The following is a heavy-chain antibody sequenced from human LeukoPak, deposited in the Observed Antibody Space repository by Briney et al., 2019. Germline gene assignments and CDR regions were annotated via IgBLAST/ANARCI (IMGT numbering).Heavy chain of an antibody. D-gene: IGHD4-17*01. Sequence: GASVKVSCKASGGTFSNYAISWVRQAPGQGLEWMGWINPYNGNTNYVLKLQGRVTMTTDTSTSTADMELRSLRSDDAAVYYCARDRSDSTDYVLLDQWGQGTLVTVSS. J-gene: IGHJ4*02. CDR1: GGTFSNYA. CDR3: ARDRSDSTDYVLLDQ. V-gene: IGHV1-18*01. CDR2: INPYNGNT.